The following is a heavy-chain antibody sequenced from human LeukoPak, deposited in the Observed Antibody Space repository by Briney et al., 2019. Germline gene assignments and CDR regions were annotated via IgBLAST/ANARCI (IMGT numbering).Heavy chain of an antibody. Sequence: GGSLRLSCAASGFTFSTYWMSWVRQAPGKGLEWLANIKEDGTGKNHVDSVKGRFTISRDNAKNSLYLQMNGLRAEDTAVYYCAREIPQQLVAMDVWGQGTTVTVSS. CDR2: IKEDGTGK. D-gene: IGHD6-13*01. CDR1: GFTFSTYW. J-gene: IGHJ6*02. V-gene: IGHV3-7*04. CDR3: AREIPQQLVAMDV.